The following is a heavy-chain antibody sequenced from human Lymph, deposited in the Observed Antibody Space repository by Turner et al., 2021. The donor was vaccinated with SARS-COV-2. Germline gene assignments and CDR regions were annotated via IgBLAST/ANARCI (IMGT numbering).Heavy chain of an antibody. D-gene: IGHD6-13*01. J-gene: IGHJ6*02. V-gene: IGHV3-33*01. CDR1: GFTFSSYG. CDR2: IWYDGSNT. CDR3: ARGSAGGDV. Sequence: VESGGGVVQPGRSLRLSCAASGFTFSSYGMHWVRQAPGKGLEWVAFIWYDGSNTYYADSAKGRFTISRDNSKNTLYLQMTSLRAEDTAVYYCARGSAGGDVWGQGTTVTVSS.